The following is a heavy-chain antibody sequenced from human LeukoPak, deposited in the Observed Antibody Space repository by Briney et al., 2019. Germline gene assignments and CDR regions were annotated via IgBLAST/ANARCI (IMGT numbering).Heavy chain of an antibody. V-gene: IGHV5-10-1*01. J-gene: IGHJ4*02. Sequence: GESLKISCKGSGYSFTSYWISWVRQMPGEGLEWMGRIDPSDSYTNYSPSFQGHVTISADKSISTAYLQWSSLEASDTAMYYCARHQGSHSGTYPDYWGQGTLVTVSS. CDR3: ARHQGSHSGTYPDY. CDR2: IDPSDSYT. CDR1: GYSFTSYW. D-gene: IGHD1-26*01.